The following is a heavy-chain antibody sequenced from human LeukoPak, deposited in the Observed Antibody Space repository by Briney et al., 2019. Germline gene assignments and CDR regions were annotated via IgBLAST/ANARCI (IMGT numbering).Heavy chain of an antibody. CDR1: GGTFSSYA. D-gene: IGHD2-15*01. J-gene: IGHJ6*03. V-gene: IGHV1-69*05. Sequence: SVKVSCKASGGTFSSYAISWVRQAPGQGLEWMGGIIPIFGTANYAQKFQGRVTITTDESTSTAYMELSSLRSEDTAVYYCARSRIFGPYYYYYMDVWGKGTTVTVSS. CDR3: ARSRIFGPYYYYYMDV. CDR2: IIPIFGTA.